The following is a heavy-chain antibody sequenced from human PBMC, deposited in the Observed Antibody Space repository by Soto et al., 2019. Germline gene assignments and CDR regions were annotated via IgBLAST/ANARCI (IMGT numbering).Heavy chain of an antibody. V-gene: IGHV6-1*01. CDR2: TYYRSKWYS. Sequence: QTLSLTCAISGDSVSSYSVVWNWIRQSPSGGLEWLGRTYYRSKWYSEYAISVQSRITVNADTSKNQVSLQLDSVTPDDTAFYYCAREGVAPYYYYGMDVWGQGTPVTVSS. CDR1: GDSVSSYSVV. D-gene: IGHD5-12*01. CDR3: AREGVAPYYYYGMDV. J-gene: IGHJ6*02.